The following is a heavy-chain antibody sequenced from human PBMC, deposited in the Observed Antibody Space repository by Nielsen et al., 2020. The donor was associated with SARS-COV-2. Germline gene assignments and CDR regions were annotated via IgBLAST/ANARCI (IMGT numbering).Heavy chain of an antibody. D-gene: IGHD3-10*01. Sequence: GESLKISCAASGFTFSSYWMHWVRQAPGKGLVWVSRINSDGSSTSYADSVKGRFTISRDNAKNTLYLQMNSLRAGDTAVYYCARAITMVRGWGYYYYGMDVWGQGTTVTVSS. CDR1: GFTFSSYW. CDR3: ARAITMVRGWGYYYYGMDV. V-gene: IGHV3-74*01. J-gene: IGHJ6*02. CDR2: INSDGSST.